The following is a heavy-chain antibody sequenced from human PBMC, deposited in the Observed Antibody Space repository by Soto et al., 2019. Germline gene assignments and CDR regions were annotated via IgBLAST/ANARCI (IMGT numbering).Heavy chain of an antibody. Sequence: QVQLVASGGGVVQPGRSLRLSCAASGFTFSSYGMHWVRQAPGKGLEWVAVIWYDGSNKYYADSVKGRFTISRDNSKNTLYLQMNSLRAEDTAVYYCASVLYSSSWYYFDYWGQGTLVAVSS. CDR1: GFTFSSYG. D-gene: IGHD6-13*01. J-gene: IGHJ4*02. CDR2: IWYDGSNK. CDR3: ASVLYSSSWYYFDY. V-gene: IGHV3-33*01.